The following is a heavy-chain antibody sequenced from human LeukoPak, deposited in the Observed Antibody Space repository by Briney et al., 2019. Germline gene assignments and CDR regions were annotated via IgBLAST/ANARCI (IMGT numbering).Heavy chain of an antibody. D-gene: IGHD3-3*01. CDR2: IWYDGSNK. CDR1: GFTFSSYG. CDR3: AKGCYDFWSGYEGYYFDY. V-gene: IGHV3-33*06. Sequence: PGGSLRLSCAASGFTFSSYGMHLVRLAPGKGLEWVAVIWYDGSNKYYADSVKGRFTIFRDNSKNTLYLQMNSLRAEDTAVYYCAKGCYDFWSGYEGYYFDYWGQGTLVTVSS. J-gene: IGHJ4*02.